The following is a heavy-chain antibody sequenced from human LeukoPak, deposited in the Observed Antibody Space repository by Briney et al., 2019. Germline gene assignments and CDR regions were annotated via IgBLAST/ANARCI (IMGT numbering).Heavy chain of an antibody. V-gene: IGHV3-30*07. CDR2: ISYDGTDE. CDR3: TKDPNGDYIGAFDP. J-gene: IGHJ5*02. D-gene: IGHD4-17*01. Sequence: GGSLRLSCTASGFVFSYYAMHWVRQAPGKGLEWVAIISYDGTDENFADSVEGRFTISRDNSMNTLYLQMNSLRADDTAIYYCTKDPNGDYIGAFDPWGQGTLVTVSS. CDR1: GFVFSYYA.